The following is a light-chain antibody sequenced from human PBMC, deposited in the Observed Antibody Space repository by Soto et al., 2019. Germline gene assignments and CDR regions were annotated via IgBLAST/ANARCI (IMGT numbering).Light chain of an antibody. Sequence: QSVLTQPASVSGSPGQSITISCTGTSSDVGGYNYVSWYQQHPGKVPKLMIYDVSNRPSGASNRFSGSKSGNTASLTISGLQAEDEADYYCSSYTSSSTYVFGIGTKLTVL. J-gene: IGLJ1*01. CDR1: SSDVGGYNY. CDR3: SSYTSSSTYV. CDR2: DVS. V-gene: IGLV2-14*03.